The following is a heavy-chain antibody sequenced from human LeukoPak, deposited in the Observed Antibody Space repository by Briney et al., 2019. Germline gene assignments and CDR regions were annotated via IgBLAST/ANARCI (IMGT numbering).Heavy chain of an antibody. J-gene: IGHJ6*02. Sequence: GGSLRLSCAASGFTVSSNYMSWVRQAPGKGLEWVSVIYSGGSTYYADSVKGRFTISRDNSKNTLYLQMNSLRAEDTAVYYCASWPYGDYYYGMDVWGQGTTVTASS. CDR3: ASWPYGDYYYGMDV. CDR1: GFTVSSNY. V-gene: IGHV3-66*01. D-gene: IGHD4-17*01. CDR2: IYSGGST.